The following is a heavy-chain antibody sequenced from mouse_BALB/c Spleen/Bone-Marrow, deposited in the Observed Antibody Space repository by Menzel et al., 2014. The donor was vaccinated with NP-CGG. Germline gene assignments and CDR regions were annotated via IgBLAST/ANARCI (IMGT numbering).Heavy chain of an antibody. CDR3: ARFPYDYGGGDY. V-gene: IGHV14-3*02. J-gene: IGHJ2*01. Sequence: EVMLVESGAELVEPGASVKLSCTASGFNIKDTYMHWVKQRPEQGLEWIGRIDPANGNTKYDPKFQGKATITADTSSNTAYLQLSSLTSEDTAVYYCARFPYDYGGGDYWGQGTTLTVSS. CDR2: IDPANGNT. D-gene: IGHD2-4*01. CDR1: GFNIKDTY.